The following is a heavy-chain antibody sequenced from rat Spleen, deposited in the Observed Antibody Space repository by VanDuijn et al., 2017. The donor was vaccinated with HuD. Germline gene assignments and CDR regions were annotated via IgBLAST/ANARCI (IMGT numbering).Heavy chain of an antibody. CDR1: GFTFSDFY. J-gene: IGHJ2*01. CDR3: ATQFDY. V-gene: IGHV5-7*01. Sequence: EVQLVESGGGLVQPGRSLKLSCAASGFTFSDFYMAWVRQAPTTGLEWVATISYDGKTTYYRDSVKGRFTISRDNAKSTLSLQMDSLRSEDTATYYCATQFDYWGQGVMVTVSS. CDR2: ISYDGKTT.